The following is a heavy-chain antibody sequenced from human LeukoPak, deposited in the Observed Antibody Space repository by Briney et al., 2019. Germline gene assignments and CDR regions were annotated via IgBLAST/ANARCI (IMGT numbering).Heavy chain of an antibody. CDR1: GGSISGNNW. J-gene: IGHJ4*02. CDR2: IYHSGSP. Sequence: SETLSLTCAVSGGSISGNNWWGWVRQPPGRGLEWIGEIYHSGSPNYNPSLKSRVTISVDKSRNHFSLNLSSVTAADTPVNSWARVNINTGPTCAYGGQGTLATASS. V-gene: IGHV4-4*02. D-gene: IGHD1-14*01. CDR3: ARVNINTGPTCAY.